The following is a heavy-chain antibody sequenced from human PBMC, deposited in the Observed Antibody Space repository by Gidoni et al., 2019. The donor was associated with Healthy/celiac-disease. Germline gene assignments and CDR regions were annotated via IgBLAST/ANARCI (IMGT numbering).Heavy chain of an antibody. CDR3: ARAVRGQLYFDY. J-gene: IGHJ4*02. V-gene: IGHV3-21*01. Sequence: EVQLVESGGGLVKPGGSLRLSCAASGFTFSSYSMNWVRQAPGKGLEWVSSISSSSSYIYYADSVKGRFTISRDNAKNSLYLQMNSLRAEDTAVYYCARAVRGQLYFDYWGQGTLVTVSS. CDR2: ISSSSSYI. CDR1: GFTFSSYS. D-gene: IGHD3-10*01.